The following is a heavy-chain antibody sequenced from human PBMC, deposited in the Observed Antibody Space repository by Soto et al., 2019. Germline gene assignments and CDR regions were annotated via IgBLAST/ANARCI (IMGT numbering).Heavy chain of an antibody. Sequence: QVQLVESGGGVVQPGGSLRLSCAASGFRFTGYGMFWVRQAPGKGLEWVARITFDGSHQYYGDSVKSRATISRDISKNILYLEMNSLRRDDTTVYYCGKDAGADSWGQGTLVIVSS. D-gene: IGHD3-10*01. J-gene: IGHJ4*02. CDR1: GFRFTGYG. CDR3: GKDAGADS. V-gene: IGHV3-30*18. CDR2: ITFDGSHQ.